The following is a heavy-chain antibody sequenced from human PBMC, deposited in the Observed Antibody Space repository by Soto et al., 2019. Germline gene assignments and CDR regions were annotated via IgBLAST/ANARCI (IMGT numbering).Heavy chain of an antibody. V-gene: IGHV5-51*01. J-gene: IGHJ3*02. D-gene: IGHD3-3*01. Sequence: GESLKISCKGSGYSFTSYWIGWVRQMPGKGLEWMGIIYPGDSDTRYSPSFQGQVTISADKSISTAYLQWSSLKASDTAMYYCASVRFLEWYTSPKQRHDAFDIWGQGTMVTVSS. CDR2: IYPGDSDT. CDR3: ASVRFLEWYTSPKQRHDAFDI. CDR1: GYSFTSYW.